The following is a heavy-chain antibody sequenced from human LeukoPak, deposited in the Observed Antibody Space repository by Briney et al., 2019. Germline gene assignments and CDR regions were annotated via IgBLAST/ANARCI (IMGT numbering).Heavy chain of an antibody. CDR1: GGSISSSSYY. CDR3: ARTYYGYVWGSSGGVFDY. V-gene: IGHV4-61*05. CDR2: IYYSGST. J-gene: IGHJ4*02. Sequence: SETLSLTCTVSGGSISSSSYYWGWIRQPPGKGLEWIGYIYYSGSTNYNPSLKSRVTISVDTSKNQFSLKLSSVTAADTAVYYCARTYYGYVWGSSGGVFDYWGQGTLVTVSS. D-gene: IGHD3-16*01.